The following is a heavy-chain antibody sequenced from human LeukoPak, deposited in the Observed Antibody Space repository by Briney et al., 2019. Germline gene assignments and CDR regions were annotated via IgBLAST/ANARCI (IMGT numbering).Heavy chain of an antibody. J-gene: IGHJ4*02. CDR1: GYTLTELS. CDR2: FDPEDGET. D-gene: IGHD3-22*01. CDR3: ATGYYYDCSERNIDY. V-gene: IGHV1-24*01. Sequence: ASVKVSCKVSGYTLTELSMHWVRQAPGKGLEWMGGFDPEDGETIYAQKFQGRVTMTEDTSTDTAYMELSSLRSEDTAVYYCATGYYYDCSERNIDYWGQGTLVTVSS.